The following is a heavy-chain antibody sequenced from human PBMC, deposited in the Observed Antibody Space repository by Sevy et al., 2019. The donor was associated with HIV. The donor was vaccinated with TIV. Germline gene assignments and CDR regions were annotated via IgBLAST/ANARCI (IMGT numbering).Heavy chain of an antibody. J-gene: IGHJ4*02. CDR1: GFTFSSYA. Sequence: GESLKISCAASGFTFSSYAMSWVRQAPGKGLEWVSAISGSGGSTYYADSVKGRFTISRDNSKNTLYLQMNSLRAEDTAVYYCAKDSAGIVVVVAALDYWGQGTLVTVSS. D-gene: IGHD2-15*01. V-gene: IGHV3-23*01. CDR2: ISGSGGST. CDR3: AKDSAGIVVVVAALDY.